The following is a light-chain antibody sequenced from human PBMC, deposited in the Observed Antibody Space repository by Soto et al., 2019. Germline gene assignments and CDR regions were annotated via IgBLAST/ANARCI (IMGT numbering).Light chain of an antibody. CDR2: DVS. Sequence: DIQLTQSPSVLSASVGDTFTITCRASQSISSWLAWYQQKPGKAPKLLIYDVSSLQSGVPSKFSGGGSGTEFTLTISSLQPDDFATYYCQQYYNYWTFGQGTKV. CDR3: QQYYNYWT. V-gene: IGKV1-5*01. J-gene: IGKJ1*01. CDR1: QSISSW.